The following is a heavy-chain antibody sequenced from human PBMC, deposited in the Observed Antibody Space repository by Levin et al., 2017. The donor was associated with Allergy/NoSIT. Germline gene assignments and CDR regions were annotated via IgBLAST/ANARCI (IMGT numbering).Heavy chain of an antibody. D-gene: IGHD6-19*01. Sequence: ESLKISCAVYGGSFSGYYWSWIRQPPGKGLEWIGEINHSGSTNYNPSLKSRVTISVDTSKNQFSLKLSSVTAADTAVYYCASTLYSSGWYGKPTPPGNWFDPWGQGTLVTVSS. CDR2: INHSGST. V-gene: IGHV4-34*01. CDR1: GGSFSGYY. J-gene: IGHJ5*02. CDR3: ASTLYSSGWYGKPTPPGNWFDP.